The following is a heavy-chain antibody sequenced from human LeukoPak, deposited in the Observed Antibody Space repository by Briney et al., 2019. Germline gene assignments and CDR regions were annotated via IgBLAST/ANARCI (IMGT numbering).Heavy chain of an antibody. Sequence: SETLSLTCAVYGGSFSGYYWSWIRQPPGKGLEWIGEINHSGSSKYNPSFKSRVTISGDTSKSQFSLKLSSVTAADTAIYYCARLLGGLFDYWGQGTLVTVSS. V-gene: IGHV4-34*01. CDR1: GGSFSGYY. J-gene: IGHJ4*02. D-gene: IGHD2-15*01. CDR2: INHSGSS. CDR3: ARLLGGLFDY.